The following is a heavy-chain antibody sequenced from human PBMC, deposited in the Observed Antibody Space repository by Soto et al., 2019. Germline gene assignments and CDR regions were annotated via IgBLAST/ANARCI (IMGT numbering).Heavy chain of an antibody. D-gene: IGHD1-26*01. J-gene: IGHJ4*02. CDR2: IYYSGST. CDR1: CGSVSSGSYY. V-gene: IGHV4-61*01. Sequence: PSETLSLTCTVSCGSVSSGSYYWSWIRQPPGKGLEWIGYIYYSGSTNYNPSLKSRVTISVDTSKNQFSLKLSSVTAADTAVYYCARSDYYGSTAYWGQGTLVTVSS. CDR3: ARSDYYGSTAY.